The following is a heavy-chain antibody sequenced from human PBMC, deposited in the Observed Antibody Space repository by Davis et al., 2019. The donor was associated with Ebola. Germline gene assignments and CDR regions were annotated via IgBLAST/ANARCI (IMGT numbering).Heavy chain of an antibody. Sequence: MPSETLSLTCTVSGGSISSYYWSWIRQPPGKGLEWIGYIYYSGSTNYNPSLKSRVTISVDTSKNQFSLKLSSVTAADTAVYYCAGSSPYDYWGQGTLVTVSS. D-gene: IGHD6-6*01. CDR3: AGSSPYDY. CDR1: GGSISSYY. CDR2: IYYSGST. J-gene: IGHJ4*02. V-gene: IGHV4-59*12.